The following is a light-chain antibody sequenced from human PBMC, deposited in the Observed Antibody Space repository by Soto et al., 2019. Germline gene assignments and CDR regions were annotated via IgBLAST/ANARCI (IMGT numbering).Light chain of an antibody. CDR1: GSYNF. CDR3: CSDAGRSTYV. V-gene: IGLV2-23*02. CDR2: EVS. Sequence: QSALTQPDSVSGSPGQSITISCTVGSYNFVSWYQQHPGKAPKVLIYEVSKRPSGVSDRFSGSKSGNTASLTISGLQAEDEADYYCCSDAGRSTYVFGTGTKLTVL. J-gene: IGLJ1*01.